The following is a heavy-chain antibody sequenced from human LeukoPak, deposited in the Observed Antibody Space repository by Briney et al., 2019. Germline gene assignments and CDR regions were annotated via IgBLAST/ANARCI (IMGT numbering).Heavy chain of an antibody. CDR2: INPNSGGT. Sequence: ASVKVSCKASGYTFTGYYMHWVRQAPGQGLEWMGRINPNSGGTNYAQKFQGRVTMTRDTSISTAYMELSRLRSDDTAVYYCALSLGATGQFDYWGQGTLVTVSS. CDR3: ALSLGATGQFDY. CDR1: GYTFTGYY. J-gene: IGHJ4*02. D-gene: IGHD1-26*01. V-gene: IGHV1-2*06.